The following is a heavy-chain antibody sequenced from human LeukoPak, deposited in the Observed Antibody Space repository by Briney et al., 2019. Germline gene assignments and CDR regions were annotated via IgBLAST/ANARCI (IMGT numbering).Heavy chain of an antibody. V-gene: IGHV3-23*01. CDR2: ISGSGGST. Sequence: GGSLRLFCAASGFTFSSYGVSWVRQAPGKGLEWVSAISGSGGSTYYADSVKGRFTISRDNSKKTLYLQMNSLRAEDTAVYYCAKWDTYYDSSGYYFYWGQGTLVTASS. J-gene: IGHJ4*02. D-gene: IGHD3-22*01. CDR3: AKWDTYYDSSGYYFY. CDR1: GFTFSSYG.